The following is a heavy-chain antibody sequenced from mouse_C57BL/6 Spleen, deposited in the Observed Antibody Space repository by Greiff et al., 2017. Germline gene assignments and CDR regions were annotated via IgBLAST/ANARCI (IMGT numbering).Heavy chain of an antibody. D-gene: IGHD1-1*01. CDR2: IFPGSGST. CDR3: ARETTVVDPFDY. CDR1: GYTFTDYY. J-gene: IGHJ2*01. Sequence: VKLVESGPELVKPGASVKISCKASGYTFTDYYINWVKQRPGQGLEWIGWIFPGSGSTYYNEKFKGKATLTVDKSSSTAYMLLSSLTSEDSAVYFCARETTVVDPFDYWGQGTTLTVSS. V-gene: IGHV1-75*01.